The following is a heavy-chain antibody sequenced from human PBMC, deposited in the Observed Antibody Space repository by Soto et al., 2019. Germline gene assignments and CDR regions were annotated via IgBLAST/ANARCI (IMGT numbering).Heavy chain of an antibody. CDR2: IYYSGST. V-gene: IGHV4-39*01. Sequence: SETLSLTCTVSGGSISSSSYYWGWIRQPPGKGLEWIGSIYYSGSTYYKPSLKSRVTISVDTSKNQFSLKLSSVNAADTAVYYCARLDKGYFDYWGQGTLVTVSS. CDR1: GGSISSSSYY. D-gene: IGHD3-22*01. J-gene: IGHJ4*02. CDR3: ARLDKGYFDY.